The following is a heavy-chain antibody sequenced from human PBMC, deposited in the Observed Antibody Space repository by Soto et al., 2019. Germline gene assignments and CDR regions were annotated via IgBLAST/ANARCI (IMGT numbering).Heavy chain of an antibody. CDR2: INWNGGSR. Sequence: EVQLVESGGGVVRPGGSLRLSCAASGFTFDDYAMSWVRQGPGKGLEWVSGINWNGGSRIYADSVKGRFTISRDNAKNSVYLQMNSLRAEDTALYYCTRDLGDSGYDSHFDYWGQGTLVTVSS. J-gene: IGHJ4*02. V-gene: IGHV3-20*04. CDR1: GFTFDDYA. CDR3: TRDLGDSGYDSHFDY. D-gene: IGHD5-12*01.